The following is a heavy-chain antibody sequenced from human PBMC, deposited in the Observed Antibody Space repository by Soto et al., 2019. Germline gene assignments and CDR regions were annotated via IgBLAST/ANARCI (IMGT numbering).Heavy chain of an antibody. CDR3: AGDLKDSSGWNAFDY. CDR2: IWYDGSNK. V-gene: IGHV3-33*01. D-gene: IGHD6-19*01. Sequence: QVQLVESGGGVVQPGRSLSLSCAASGFTFSNYGMYWVRQAPGKGLEWVAIIWYDGSNKYYADSVKGRFTISRDNSKNTLYLKVNSMRAEDTAVYYCAGDLKDSSGWNAFDYWGQGTLVTVSS. J-gene: IGHJ4*02. CDR1: GFTFSNYG.